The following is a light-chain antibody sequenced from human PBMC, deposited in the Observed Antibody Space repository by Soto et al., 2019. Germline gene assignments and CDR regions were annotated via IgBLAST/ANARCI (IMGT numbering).Light chain of an antibody. Sequence: EIVLTQSPGTLSLSPGERATLSCRASQTVSSNYLAWFQQKGGQAHRLLIVGATSRAAGIPGSCSGSVARTDTILTISRLEREDFAVYYCQHYGCSWTFGQGTKVDIK. CDR1: QTVSSNY. J-gene: IGKJ1*01. V-gene: IGKV3-20*01. CDR2: GAT. CDR3: QHYGCSWT.